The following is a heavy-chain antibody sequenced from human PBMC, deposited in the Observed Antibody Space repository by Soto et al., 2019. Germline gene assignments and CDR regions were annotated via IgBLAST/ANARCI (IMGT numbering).Heavy chain of an antibody. CDR2: IIPIFGSA. J-gene: IGHJ5*02. Sequence: SVKVSCKASGGTFGSYGLSWVRQAPGQGLEWMGGIIPIFGSANYAQKFQGRVTITADISTSTAYMELSSLRSEDTAVYYCAREMDWEIFDPWGQGTLVTVSS. D-gene: IGHD3-9*01. CDR1: GGTFGSYG. V-gene: IGHV1-69*06. CDR3: AREMDWEIFDP.